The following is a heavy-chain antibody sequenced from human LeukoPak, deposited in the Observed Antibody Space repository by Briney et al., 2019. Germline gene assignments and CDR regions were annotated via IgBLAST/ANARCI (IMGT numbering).Heavy chain of an antibody. Sequence: GGSLRLSCAASGFTFSSYSMTWVRQAPGKGLEWVSSISSSSSYIYYADSVKGRFTISRDNSKNTLYLQMNSLRAEDTAVYYCAGEADYDILSPGWFDPWGQGTLVTVSS. J-gene: IGHJ5*02. CDR3: AGEADYDILSPGWFDP. CDR1: GFTFSSYS. D-gene: IGHD3-9*01. CDR2: ISSSSSYI. V-gene: IGHV3-21*04.